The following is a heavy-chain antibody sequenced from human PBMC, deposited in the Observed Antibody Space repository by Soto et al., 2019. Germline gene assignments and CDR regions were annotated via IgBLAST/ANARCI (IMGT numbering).Heavy chain of an antibody. CDR3: ARGDYDFWSGSPFDY. J-gene: IGHJ4*02. CDR1: GGSISSGDYY. V-gene: IGHV4-30-4*01. CDR2: IYYSGST. Sequence: QVQLQESGPGLVKPSQTLSLTCTVSGGSISSGDYYWSWIRQPPGKGLEWIGYIYYSGSTYYNPSLKSRVTISVDTSKTQFSLKLSSVTAADTAVYYCARGDYDFWSGSPFDYWGQGTLVTVSS. D-gene: IGHD3-3*01.